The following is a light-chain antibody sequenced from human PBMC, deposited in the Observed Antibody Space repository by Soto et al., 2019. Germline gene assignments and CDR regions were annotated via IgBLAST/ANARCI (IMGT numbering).Light chain of an antibody. CDR2: GAS. CDR3: QQRSNWPPIT. Sequence: ILLAQSPGTLSVSPGEIATLSGRSSQSVSSSYLAWYQQKPGQAPRLLIYGASSRATGIPDRFSGSGSGTDFTLTISRLEPEDFAVYYCQQRSNWPPITFGQGTRLEIK. CDR1: QSVSSSY. J-gene: IGKJ5*01. V-gene: IGKV3D-20*02.